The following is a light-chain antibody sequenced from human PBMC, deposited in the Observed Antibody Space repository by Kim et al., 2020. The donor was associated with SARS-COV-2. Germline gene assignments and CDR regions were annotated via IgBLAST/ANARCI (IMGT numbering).Light chain of an antibody. CDR3: QVWDSGSDQWV. CDR1: NIGNKP. V-gene: IGLV3-12*02. J-gene: IGLJ3*02. CDR2: SDR. Sequence: ATAQMARISCGGNNIGNKPVHWYQQKSGQDPVLVIYSDRNRPSGIPERFSGSNPGNTATLIISRIEAGDEADYYSQVWDSGSDQWVFGGGTKLTAL.